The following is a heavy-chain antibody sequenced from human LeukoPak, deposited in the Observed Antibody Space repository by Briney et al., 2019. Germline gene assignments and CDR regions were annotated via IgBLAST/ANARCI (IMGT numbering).Heavy chain of an antibody. J-gene: IGHJ6*03. D-gene: IGHD4-17*01. CDR2: MNPNSGNT. Sequence: ASVKVSCKASGYTFTSYDINWVRQATGQGLEWMGWMNPNSGNTGYAQKFQGRVTMTRNTSINTAYMELSSLRSEDTAVYYCARGATTVTTYYYYYHMDVWGKGTTVTISS. CDR1: GYTFTSYD. CDR3: ARGATTVTTYYYYYHMDV. V-gene: IGHV1-8*01.